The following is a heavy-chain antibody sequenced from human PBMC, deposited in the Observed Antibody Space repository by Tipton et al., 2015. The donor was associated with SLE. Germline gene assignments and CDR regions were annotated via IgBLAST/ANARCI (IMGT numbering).Heavy chain of an antibody. V-gene: IGHV3-11*04. CDR1: GFTFKNYY. J-gene: IGHJ6*02. CDR2: ISSSGTII. D-gene: IGHD3-10*01. Sequence: GSLRLSCAASGFTFKNYYMSWIRQAPGKGLEWASYISSSGTIIYYADSVKGRFTVSRDSDSLYLQMNSLRAEDTAVYYCARSLLAQFDYGMDVWGQGTTVTVSS. CDR3: ARSLLAQFDYGMDV.